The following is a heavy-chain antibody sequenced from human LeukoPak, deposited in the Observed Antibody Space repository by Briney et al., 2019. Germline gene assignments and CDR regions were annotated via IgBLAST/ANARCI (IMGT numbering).Heavy chain of an antibody. Sequence: SETLSLTCTVSGGSISSSSYYWSWIRQPPGKGMEWIGEINHSGSTNYNPSLKSRVTISVDTSKNQFSLKLSSVTAADTAVYYCARVMIRWRGSGYFDYWGQGTLVTVSS. CDR1: GGSISSSSYY. J-gene: IGHJ4*02. CDR3: ARVMIRWRGSGYFDY. V-gene: IGHV4-39*07. D-gene: IGHD3-16*01. CDR2: INHSGST.